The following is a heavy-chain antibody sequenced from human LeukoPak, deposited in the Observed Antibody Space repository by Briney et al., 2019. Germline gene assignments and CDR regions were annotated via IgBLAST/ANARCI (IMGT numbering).Heavy chain of an antibody. CDR3: ARASTHRYNWKSGQLSDAFDI. V-gene: IGHV1-18*01. J-gene: IGHJ3*02. D-gene: IGHD1-20*01. Sequence: AASVKVSCKASGYTFTSYGISWVRQAPGQGLEWMGWISAYNGHTKYAQKLQGRVTMTTDTSTTTANMELRSLRSDDTAVYYCARASTHRYNWKSGQLSDAFDIWGQGTMVTVSS. CDR2: ISAYNGHT. CDR1: GYTFTSYG.